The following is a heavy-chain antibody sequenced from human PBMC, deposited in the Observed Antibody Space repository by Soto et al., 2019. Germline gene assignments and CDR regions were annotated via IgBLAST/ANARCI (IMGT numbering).Heavy chain of an antibody. Sequence: PGGSLRLSCAASGFSFDDYVLHWVRQVPGKGLEWVSGISWNSDTTGYADSVKGRFTISRDNAKNSLYLQMSSLRAEDTALYYCARGLGFSFYYIEVWGNGTTVTVSS. D-gene: IGHD6-25*01. J-gene: IGHJ6*03. CDR2: ISWNSDTT. CDR1: GFSFDDYV. CDR3: ARGLGFSFYYIEV. V-gene: IGHV3-9*01.